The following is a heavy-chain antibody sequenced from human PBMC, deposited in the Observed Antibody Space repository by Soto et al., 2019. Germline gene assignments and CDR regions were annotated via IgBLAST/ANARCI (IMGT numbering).Heavy chain of an antibody. CDR3: ASQRYSSGWYRWFDP. V-gene: IGHV4-39*01. J-gene: IGHJ5*02. CDR2: IYYSGST. Sequence: SETLSLTCTVSGGSISSRSYYWGWIRQPPGKGLEWIGSIYYSGSTYYNPSLKSRVTISVDTSKNQFSLKLSSVTAADTAVYYCASQRYSSGWYRWFDPWGQGTLVTVS. D-gene: IGHD6-19*01. CDR1: GGSISSRSYY.